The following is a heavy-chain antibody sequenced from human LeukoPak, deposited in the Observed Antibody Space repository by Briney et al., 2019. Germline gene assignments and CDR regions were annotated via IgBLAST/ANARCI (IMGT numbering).Heavy chain of an antibody. D-gene: IGHD6-19*01. CDR1: GFTFSRSA. J-gene: IGHJ4*02. CDR2: ISGSGGST. V-gene: IGHV3-23*01. Sequence: PGGSLRLSCVASGFTFSRSAMSWVRHSPGKGLGWVSAISGSGGSTYYADSVKGRFTISRDNSKNTLYLQMNSLRAEDTAVYYCAKERSSDSGWCYFDYWGQGTLVTVSS. CDR3: AKERSSDSGWCYFDY.